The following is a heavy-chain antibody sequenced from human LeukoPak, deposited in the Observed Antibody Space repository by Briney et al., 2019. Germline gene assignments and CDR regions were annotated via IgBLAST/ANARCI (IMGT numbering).Heavy chain of an antibody. Sequence: ASVKVSCKASGFTFTDYYMHWVRPAPGQGLEWMGWINGKRGDTNYAQNFQDRVTITRDTSTSTVYMELSRLTVDDTAVYYCARDHDWGVDYWGQGTRVTVSS. D-gene: IGHD7-27*01. CDR2: INGKRGDT. CDR1: GFTFTDYY. J-gene: IGHJ4*02. CDR3: ARDHDWGVDY. V-gene: IGHV1-2*02.